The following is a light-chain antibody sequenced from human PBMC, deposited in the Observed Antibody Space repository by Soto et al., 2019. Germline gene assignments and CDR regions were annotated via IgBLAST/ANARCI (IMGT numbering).Light chain of an antibody. CDR1: SGDIGRYYY. J-gene: IGLJ2*01. V-gene: IGLV2-14*01. Sequence: QSALTQPASMSGPPGQSITMSCIGTSGDIGRYYYVSWYQQHPGKAPKLLIYDVSNRPSGVSVRFSGSKSDNMASLTISELQPEDEADYYCSSYTSSGTQVFGGGTKLTVL. CDR2: DVS. CDR3: SSYTSSGTQV.